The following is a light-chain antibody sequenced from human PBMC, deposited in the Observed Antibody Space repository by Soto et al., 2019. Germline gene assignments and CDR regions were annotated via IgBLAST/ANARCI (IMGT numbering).Light chain of an antibody. V-gene: IGLV2-14*01. CDR1: SSDVGGYNY. CDR3: SSYTSSSTLV. Sequence: QLVLTQPASVSGSPGQSITISCTGTSSDVGGYNYVSWYQQHPGKAPKLMIYEVSNRPSGVSNHCSGSKSANTASLTISGLQAEDEADYYCSSYTSSSTLVFGTGTKVTVL. J-gene: IGLJ1*01. CDR2: EVS.